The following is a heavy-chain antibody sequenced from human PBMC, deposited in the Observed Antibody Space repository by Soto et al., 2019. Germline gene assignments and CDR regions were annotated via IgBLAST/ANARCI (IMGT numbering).Heavy chain of an antibody. V-gene: IGHV3-23*01. J-gene: IGHJ4*02. CDR2: ISGSGGST. Sequence: PGGSLRLSCAASGFTFSSYAMSWVRQAPGKGLEWVSAISGSGGSTYYADSVKGRVTITRDTSASTAYMELSSLRSEDTAVYYCARDGGEQWLNYFDYWGQGTLVTVSS. CDR3: ARDGGEQWLNYFDY. CDR1: GFTFSSYA. D-gene: IGHD6-19*01.